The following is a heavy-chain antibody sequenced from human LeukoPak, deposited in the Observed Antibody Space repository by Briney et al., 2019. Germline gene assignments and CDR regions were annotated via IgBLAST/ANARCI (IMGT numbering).Heavy chain of an antibody. V-gene: IGHV1-69*13. J-gene: IGHJ4*02. Sequence: SVKVSCEASGGTFSSYAISWVRQAPGQGLEWMGGIIPIFGTANYAQKFQGRVTITADESTSTAYMELSSLRSEDTAVYYCARYSSGWYAVGYFDYWGQGTLVTVSS. CDR3: ARYSSGWYAVGYFDY. CDR1: GGTFSSYA. CDR2: IIPIFGTA. D-gene: IGHD6-19*01.